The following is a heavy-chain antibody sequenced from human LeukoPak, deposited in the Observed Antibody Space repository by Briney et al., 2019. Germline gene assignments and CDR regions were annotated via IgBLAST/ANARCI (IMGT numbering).Heavy chain of an antibody. D-gene: IGHD3-16*01. CDR3: ARHYGP. V-gene: IGHV4-34*01. Sequence: SETLSLTCAVYGASFSGYYWSWIRQPPGKGLEWIGEINQSGSTNYNPSLKSRVTISVDTSKNQFSLKLSSVAGADTAVYSCARHYGPWRQGTLVTVSS. J-gene: IGHJ5*02. CDR1: GASFSGYY. CDR2: INQSGST.